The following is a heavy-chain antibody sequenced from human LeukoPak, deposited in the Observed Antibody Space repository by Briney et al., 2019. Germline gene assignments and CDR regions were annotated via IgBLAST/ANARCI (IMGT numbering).Heavy chain of an antibody. CDR2: INHSGST. CDR1: SGSFSGYY. D-gene: IGHD4-17*01. V-gene: IGHV4-34*01. J-gene: IGHJ4*02. Sequence: SETLSLTCAVYSGSFSGYYWSWIRQPPGKGLEWIGEINHSGSTNYNPSLKSRVTISVDTSKNQFSLKLSSVTAADTAVYYCARGPNYGDYVGAIYFDYWGQGTLVTVSS. CDR3: ARGPNYGDYVGAIYFDY.